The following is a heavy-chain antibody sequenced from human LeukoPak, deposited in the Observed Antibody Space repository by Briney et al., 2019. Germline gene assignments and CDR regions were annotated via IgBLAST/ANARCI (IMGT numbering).Heavy chain of an antibody. J-gene: IGHJ4*02. Sequence: GGSLTLSCAASGFSFNSYSMHWVRQAPGRGREGVTYIRSSSSTIYYADSVKGRSTISRDNVKNSLYLQMNSLREEDTAVYYCADGGSGSYSMDYWGQGTLVTVSS. V-gene: IGHV3-48*02. CDR3: ADGGSGSYSMDY. CDR1: GFSFNSYS. CDR2: IRSSSSTI. D-gene: IGHD3-10*01.